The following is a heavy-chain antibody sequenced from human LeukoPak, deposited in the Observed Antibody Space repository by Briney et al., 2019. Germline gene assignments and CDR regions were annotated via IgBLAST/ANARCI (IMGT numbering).Heavy chain of an antibody. Sequence: GGSLRLSCAASGFTFDDYGMSWVRQAPGKGLEWVSGINWNGGSTGYADSVKGRFTISRDNAKNSLYLQMNSLRAEDTALYYCASGRISSWFGDAFDIWGQGTMVTVSS. J-gene: IGHJ3*02. V-gene: IGHV3-20*04. CDR3: ASGRISSWFGDAFDI. CDR1: GFTFDDYG. D-gene: IGHD6-13*01. CDR2: INWNGGST.